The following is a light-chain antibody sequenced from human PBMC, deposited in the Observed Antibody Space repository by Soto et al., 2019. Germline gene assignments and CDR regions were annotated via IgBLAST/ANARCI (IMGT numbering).Light chain of an antibody. V-gene: IGKV3-15*01. CDR1: QTIGGN. J-gene: IGKJ1*01. CDR2: AAS. CDR3: QQYAQRWT. Sequence: EIAMTQSPAALSVSPGQSVTLSCRSSQTIGGNLAWYQQRPGQSPRLLIYAASDRATGVPARFSGSGSGTEFTLTINSLQSEDFAVYYCQQYAQRWTFGQGTKVDI.